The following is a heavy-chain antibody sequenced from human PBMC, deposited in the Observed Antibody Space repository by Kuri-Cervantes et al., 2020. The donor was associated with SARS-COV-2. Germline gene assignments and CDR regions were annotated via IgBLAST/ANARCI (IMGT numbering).Heavy chain of an antibody. CDR3: ARDGEELGVIIGDYFDY. CDR1: GHTFTSYA. D-gene: IGHD3-10*01. V-gene: IGHV1-18*01. Sequence: ASVKVSCKASGHTFTSYAMNWVRQAPGQGLEWMGWISAYNGNIHYAQKFQGRLTMTTDTSTGTAYMELRSLRFDDTAVYYCARDGEELGVIIGDYFDYWGQGTLVTVSS. J-gene: IGHJ4*02. CDR2: ISAYNGNI.